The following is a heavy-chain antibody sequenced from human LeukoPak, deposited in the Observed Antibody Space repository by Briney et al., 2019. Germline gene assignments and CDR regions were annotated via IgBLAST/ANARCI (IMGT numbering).Heavy chain of an antibody. D-gene: IGHD6-13*01. Sequence: GGSLRLSCAASGFTVSNYMSWVRQAPGKGLEWVSVIYTDASTSYADSVKGRFTISRDNSKNTLYLQMNSLRVEDTAVYYCTKAAPGVHPFDCWGQGTLVTVSS. CDR1: GFTVSNY. V-gene: IGHV3-66*01. J-gene: IGHJ4*02. CDR2: IYTDAST. CDR3: TKAAPGVHPFDC.